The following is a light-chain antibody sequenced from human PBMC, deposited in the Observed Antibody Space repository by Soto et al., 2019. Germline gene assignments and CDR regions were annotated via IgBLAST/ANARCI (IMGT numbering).Light chain of an antibody. CDR3: QQYGSSPHT. CDR2: GAS. J-gene: IGKJ2*01. Sequence: EIVLTQSPGTLSLSPGERATLSCRASQSVSSSYLAWNQQKPGQAPGLLIYGASSRATGIPDRFSDSGSGTDFTLTISRLEPEDFAVYYCQQYGSSPHTFGQGTKLEIK. CDR1: QSVSSSY. V-gene: IGKV3-20*01.